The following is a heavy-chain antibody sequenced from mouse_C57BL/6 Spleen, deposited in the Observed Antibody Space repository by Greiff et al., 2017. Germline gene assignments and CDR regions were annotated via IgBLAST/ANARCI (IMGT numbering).Heavy chain of an antibody. CDR3: AETAQATFAY. Sequence: DVQLQESGPGLVKPSPSLSLTCSVTGYSITSGYYWNWIRQFPGNKLEWMGYISYDGSNNYNPSLKNRISITRDTSKNQFFLKLNSVTTEDTATYYCAETAQATFAYWGQGTLVTVSA. V-gene: IGHV3-6*01. CDR1: GYSITSGYY. D-gene: IGHD3-2*02. CDR2: ISYDGSN. J-gene: IGHJ3*01.